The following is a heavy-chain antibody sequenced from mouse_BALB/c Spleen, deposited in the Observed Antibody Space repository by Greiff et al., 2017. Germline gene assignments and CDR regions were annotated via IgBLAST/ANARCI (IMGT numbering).Heavy chain of an antibody. V-gene: IGHV1-5*01. CDR3: TKGNYYRYDHGGWFAY. D-gene: IGHD2-14*01. CDR2: IYPGNSDT. CDR1: GYTFTSYW. Sequence: VQLKESGTVLARPGASVKMSCKASGYTFTSYWMHWVKQRPGQGLEWIGAIYPGNSDTSYNQKFKGKAKLTAVTSTSTAYMELSSLTNEDSAVYYCTKGNYYRYDHGGWFAYWGQGTLVTVSA. J-gene: IGHJ3*01.